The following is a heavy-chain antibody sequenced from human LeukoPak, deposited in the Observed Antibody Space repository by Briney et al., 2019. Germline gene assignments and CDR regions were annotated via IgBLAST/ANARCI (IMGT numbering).Heavy chain of an antibody. J-gene: IGHJ4*02. CDR1: GFTFSSYS. CDR3: AGERYYYDSSDSIDGVGFDY. Sequence: GGSLRLSCAASGFTFSSYSMNWVRQAPGKGLEWVSSISSSSSYIYYADSVKGRFTISRDNAKNSLYLQMNSLRAEDTAVYYCAGERYYYDSSDSIDGVGFDYWGQGTLVTVSS. CDR2: ISSSSSYI. V-gene: IGHV3-21*04. D-gene: IGHD3-22*01.